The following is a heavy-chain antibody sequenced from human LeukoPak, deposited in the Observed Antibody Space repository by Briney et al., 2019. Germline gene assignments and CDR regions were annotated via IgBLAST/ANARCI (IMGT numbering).Heavy chain of an antibody. J-gene: IGHJ4*02. D-gene: IGHD6-19*01. CDR3: ARDPDTGWTLIAVAGYFDY. V-gene: IGHV1-69*04. CDR1: GGTFSSDA. CDR2: IIPILGAA. Sequence: SVKLSCKASGGTFSSDAISWVRQAPGQGLEWMGRIIPILGAANYAQKFQGRVTMTTDTSTSTAYMELRSLRSDDTAVYYCARDPDTGWTLIAVAGYFDYWGQGTLVTVSS.